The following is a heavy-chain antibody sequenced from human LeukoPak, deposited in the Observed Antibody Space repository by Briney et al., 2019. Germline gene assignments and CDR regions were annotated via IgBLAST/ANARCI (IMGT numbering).Heavy chain of an antibody. V-gene: IGHV5-51*01. J-gene: IGHJ3*02. Sequence: GESLKISCKGSGYSFTSYWIGWVRQMPGKGLEWMGIIYPGDSDTRYSPSFQGQVTISADKSISTAYLQWSSLKASDTAIYYCARRERDGDILTVYSQDAFDIWGQGTMVTVSS. CDR3: ARRERDGDILTVYSQDAFDI. D-gene: IGHD3-9*01. CDR2: IYPGDSDT. CDR1: GYSFTSYW.